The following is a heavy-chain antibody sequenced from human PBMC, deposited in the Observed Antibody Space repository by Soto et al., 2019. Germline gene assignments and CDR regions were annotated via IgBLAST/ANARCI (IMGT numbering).Heavy chain of an antibody. D-gene: IGHD3-22*01. V-gene: IGHV1-18*01. CDR3: ARCCGWYPTMIVVVADY. J-gene: IGHJ4*02. CDR1: GYTFTSYG. Sequence: ASVKVSCKASGYTFTSYGISWVRQAPGQGLEWMGWISAYNGNTNYAQKLQGRVTMTTDTSTSTAYMELRSLRSDDTAVYYCARCCGWYPTMIVVVADYWAQRTLVTVSS. CDR2: ISAYNGNT.